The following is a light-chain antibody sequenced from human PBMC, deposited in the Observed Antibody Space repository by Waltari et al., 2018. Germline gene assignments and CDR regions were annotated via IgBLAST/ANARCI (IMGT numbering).Light chain of an antibody. CDR2: GAS. Sequence: DIQMTQSPSSLSASVGDRVTITCRASQRIGVYLNWYSHKPGQAPTLLIFGASNLQGGVPSRFTGGGSGTEFTLTIMSLQPEDFATYYCQQSHGTPYTFGQGTKVE. CDR1: QRIGVY. CDR3: QQSHGTPYT. J-gene: IGKJ2*01. V-gene: IGKV1-39*01.